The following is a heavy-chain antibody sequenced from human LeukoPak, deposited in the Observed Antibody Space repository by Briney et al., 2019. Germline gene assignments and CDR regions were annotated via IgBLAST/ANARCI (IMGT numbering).Heavy chain of an antibody. CDR2: ITSSSTYI. V-gene: IGHV3-21*01. J-gene: IGHJ3*02. CDR1: GFTFSTYN. CDR3: AREEGDI. Sequence: GGSLRLSCAASGFTFSTYNMNWVRQAPGKGLEWVSSITSSSTYIYYADSVKGRFTISRDNAKNSLYLQMNSLRAEDTAVYYCAREEGDIWGQGTMVTVSS.